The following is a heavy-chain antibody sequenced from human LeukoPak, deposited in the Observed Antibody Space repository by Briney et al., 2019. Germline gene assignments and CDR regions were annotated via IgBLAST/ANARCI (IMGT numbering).Heavy chain of an antibody. D-gene: IGHD5-24*01. CDR1: GGTFSSYA. Sequence: ASVKVSCKASGGTFSSYAISWVRQAPGQGLEWMGGIIPIFGTANYAQKFQGRVTITADESTSTAYMELSSLRSEDTAAYYCARVGLKMATLPFDYWGQGTLVTVSS. J-gene: IGHJ4*02. V-gene: IGHV1-69*13. CDR3: ARVGLKMATLPFDY. CDR2: IIPIFGTA.